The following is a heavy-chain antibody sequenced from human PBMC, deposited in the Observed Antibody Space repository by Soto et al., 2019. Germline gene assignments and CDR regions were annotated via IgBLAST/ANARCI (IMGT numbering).Heavy chain of an antibody. D-gene: IGHD2-15*01. Sequence: PSQTMSVTCTVSGGCITRYYWSWIRQPPGKGLEWIWYIYYSGSPSYKPSRQRRVTISVDTSKNQASLKLSSVTAADTAVYYCARVERDCSGGSCYPWGQGTLVTVSS. V-gene: IGHV4-30-4*01. J-gene: IGHJ5*02. CDR2: IYYSGSP. CDR3: ARVERDCSGGSCYP. CDR1: GGCITRYY.